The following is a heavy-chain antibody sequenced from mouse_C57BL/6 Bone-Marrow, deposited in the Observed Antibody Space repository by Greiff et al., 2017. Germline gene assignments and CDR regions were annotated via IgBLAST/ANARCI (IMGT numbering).Heavy chain of an antibody. CDR3: ARHGYDYAWFAY. CDR1: GFTFSSYG. V-gene: IGHV5-6*01. D-gene: IGHD2-4*01. J-gene: IGHJ3*01. Sequence: DVQLQESGGDLVKPGGSLKLSCAASGFTFSSYGMSWVRQTPDKRLEWVATISSGGSYTYYPDSVKGRFTISRDNAKNTLYLQMSSLKSEDTAMYYCARHGYDYAWFAYWGQGTLVTVSA. CDR2: ISSGGSYT.